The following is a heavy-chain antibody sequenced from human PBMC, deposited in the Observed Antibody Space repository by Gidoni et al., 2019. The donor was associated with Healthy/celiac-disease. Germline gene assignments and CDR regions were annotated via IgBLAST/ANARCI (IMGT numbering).Heavy chain of an antibody. CDR1: GFTFSSYA. Sequence: ELQLLESGGGLLQPGGSLRLSCAASGFTFSSYAMSWVRQAPGKGLEWVSAISGSGGSTYYADSGKGRFTSSRDNYKNTLYLQMNSLRAEDTAVYYCAKGGCGDGPGGYYYDSSGKEGDYWGQGTLVTVSS. CDR3: AKGGCGDGPGGYYYDSSGKEGDY. J-gene: IGHJ4*02. V-gene: IGHV3-23*01. CDR2: ISGSGGST. D-gene: IGHD3-22*01.